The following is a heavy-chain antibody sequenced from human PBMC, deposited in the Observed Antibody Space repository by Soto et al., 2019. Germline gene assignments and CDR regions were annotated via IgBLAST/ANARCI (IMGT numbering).Heavy chain of an antibody. CDR2: ISTSNGDT. J-gene: IGHJ4*02. CDR3: ARDITGATGDY. Sequence: ASVKVSCKASGYTFINYNIFWVRQVPGQGLEWMGWISTSNGDTNYAQNFQGRVTMTTDTSTSTAYVELRSLRYDDTAVYYCARDITGATGDYWGLGTLVTVSS. V-gene: IGHV1-18*01. CDR1: GYTFINYN. D-gene: IGHD1-26*01.